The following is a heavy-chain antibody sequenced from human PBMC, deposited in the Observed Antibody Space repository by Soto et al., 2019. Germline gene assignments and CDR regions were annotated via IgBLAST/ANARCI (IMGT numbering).Heavy chain of an antibody. D-gene: IGHD4-17*01. Sequence: QVQLQESGPGLVKPSQTLSLTCTVSGGSISSGAYYWSWVRQPPGKCLEGIGYIYYSGSTYYNPSLQRRVTISVDTSKNQFSLQLSSVTATDTAVYYCARDNYGDTYYFDYWGPGTLVTVSS. J-gene: IGHJ4*02. CDR2: IYYSGST. CDR3: ARDNYGDTYYFDY. CDR1: GGSISSGAYY. V-gene: IGHV4-30-4*01.